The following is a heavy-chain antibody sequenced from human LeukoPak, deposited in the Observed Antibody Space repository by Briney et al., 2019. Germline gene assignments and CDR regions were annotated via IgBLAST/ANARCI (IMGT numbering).Heavy chain of an antibody. Sequence: GGSLRLSCAASGFTFSSYGMHWVRQAPGKGLEWVAVIWYDGSNKYYADSVKGRFTISRDNSKNTLYLQMNSLRAEDTAVYYCARRREYYDFWSGDYYYYYGMDVWGQGTTDTVSS. CDR1: GFTFSSYG. J-gene: IGHJ6*02. D-gene: IGHD3-3*01. V-gene: IGHV3-33*01. CDR3: ARRREYYDFWSGDYYYYYGMDV. CDR2: IWYDGSNK.